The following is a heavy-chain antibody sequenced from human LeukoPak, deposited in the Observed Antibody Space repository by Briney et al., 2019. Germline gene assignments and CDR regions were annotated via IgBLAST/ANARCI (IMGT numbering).Heavy chain of an antibody. CDR3: ARGYCSGGSCAGVWAFDI. J-gene: IGHJ3*02. CDR2: ISSTSRTI. D-gene: IGHD2-15*01. CDR1: GFTLSTYS. V-gene: IGHV3-48*01. Sequence: GGSLRLSCAASGFTLSTYSMNWVRQAPGKGLEWVSYISSTSRTIYYADSVKGRFTISRDNAKNSLYLQMNSLRAGDTAVYYCARGYCSGGSCAGVWAFDIWGQGTMVTVSS.